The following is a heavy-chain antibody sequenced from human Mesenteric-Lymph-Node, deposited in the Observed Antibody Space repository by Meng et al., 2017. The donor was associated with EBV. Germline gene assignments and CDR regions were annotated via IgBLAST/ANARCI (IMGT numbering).Heavy chain of an antibody. CDR3: ARERGDSGSYGDY. V-gene: IGHV4-31*11. CDR1: GDSISSGVYY. CDR2: IYYSGNT. J-gene: IGHJ4*02. Sequence: QPQESGPGLVKPSQTLFLTCAVSGDSISSGVYYWSWLRQPPGKGLEWIGYIYYSGNTYYNSSLKSQLTISVDTSKNQFSLKRTSVTAADTAVYYCARERGDSGSYGDYWGQGTLVTVSS. D-gene: IGHD1-26*01.